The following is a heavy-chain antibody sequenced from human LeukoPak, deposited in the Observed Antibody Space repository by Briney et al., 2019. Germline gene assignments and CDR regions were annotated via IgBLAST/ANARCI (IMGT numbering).Heavy chain of an antibody. J-gene: IGHJ4*02. CDR1: GFSFSDYW. CDR2: IHPGDSDA. V-gene: IGHV5-51*01. Sequence: GESLKISCKGSGFSFSDYWIGWVRQLPGKGLEWMGIIHPGDSDARYSPSFQGHVTFSADTSINTASLYWSSLEASDTAMYYCARGATISPPFDYWGQGTLVTVSS. CDR3: ARGATISPPFDY. D-gene: IGHD5-24*01.